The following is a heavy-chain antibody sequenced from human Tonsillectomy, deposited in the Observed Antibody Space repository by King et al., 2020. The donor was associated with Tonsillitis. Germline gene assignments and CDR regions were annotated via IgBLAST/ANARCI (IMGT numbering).Heavy chain of an antibody. J-gene: IGHJ4*02. V-gene: IGHV3-30*18. CDR1: GFTFSSYG. Sequence: QVQLVESGGGVVQPGRSLRLSCAASGFTFSSYGMHWVRQAPGKGLEWLAIISFDVRNKYYADSVKGRFTISRDNSKNTFYLQMNGLRTDDTGVYYCVKGGFDYWGQGTLVTVSS. CDR2: ISFDVRNK. CDR3: VKGGFDY.